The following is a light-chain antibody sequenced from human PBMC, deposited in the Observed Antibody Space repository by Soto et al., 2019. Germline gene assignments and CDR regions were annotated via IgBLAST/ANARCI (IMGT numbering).Light chain of an antibody. V-gene: IGKV1-39*01. CDR3: QQYGSSPWT. J-gene: IGKJ1*01. CDR1: HNINTY. Sequence: DIQMTQSPSSLSASVGDRVAITCRASHNINTYLNWYQQRPGKAPRLLIYAASSVQGGVPSRFSGSGSGTDFTLTISRLEPEDFAVYYCQQYGSSPWTFGQGTKVDI. CDR2: AAS.